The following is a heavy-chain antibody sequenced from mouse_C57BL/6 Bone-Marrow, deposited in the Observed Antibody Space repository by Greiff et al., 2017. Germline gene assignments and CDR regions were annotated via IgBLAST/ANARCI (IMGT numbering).Heavy chain of an antibody. CDR3: ARLPLYSNYFAY. D-gene: IGHD2-5*01. V-gene: IGHV1-22*01. J-gene: IGHJ3*01. CDR2: INPNNGGT. Sequence: EVQLQESGPELVKPGASVKMSCKASGYTFTDYNMHWVKQSHGKSLEWIGYINPNNGGTSYNQKFKGKATLTVNKSSSTAYMALRSLTSEDSAVYYCARLPLYSNYFAYWGQGTLVTVSA. CDR1: GYTFTDYN.